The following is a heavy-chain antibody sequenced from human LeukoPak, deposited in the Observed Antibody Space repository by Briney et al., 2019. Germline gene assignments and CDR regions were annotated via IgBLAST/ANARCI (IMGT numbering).Heavy chain of an antibody. V-gene: IGHV4-39*01. D-gene: IGHD3-22*01. CDR3: ASLQYYYDSNGYYSLYYFDY. J-gene: IGHJ4*02. Sequence: SETLSLTCTVSGDSISSSSYYWGWIRQPPGKGLEWIGNIYYSGSTYYHPSLRSRLTISLDTSKNQFSLTLSSVTAADTAVYYCASLQYYYDSNGYYSLYYFDYWGQGTVVTVSS. CDR1: GDSISSSSYY. CDR2: IYYSGST.